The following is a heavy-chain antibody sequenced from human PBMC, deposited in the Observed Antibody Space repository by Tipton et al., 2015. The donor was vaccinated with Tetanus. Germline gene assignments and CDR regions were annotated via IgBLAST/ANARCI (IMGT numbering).Heavy chain of an antibody. D-gene: IGHD1-26*01. V-gene: IGHV4-31*03. J-gene: IGHJ4*02. CDR2: IYYYTQRT. Sequence: TLSLTCNVSGASINAGGYLWTWVRQHPGKGLEWIGNIYYYTQRTSHTPSLDSRVSISVDTSKNQFSLRLNSVTAADTAVYYCARGLPREPFYLDYWGQGKQVTVSP. CDR1: GASINAGGYL. CDR3: ARGLPREPFYLDY.